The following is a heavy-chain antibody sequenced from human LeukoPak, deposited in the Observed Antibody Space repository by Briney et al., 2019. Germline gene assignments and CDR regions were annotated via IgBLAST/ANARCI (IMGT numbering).Heavy chain of an antibody. CDR2: ISSSSSYI. V-gene: IGHV3-21*01. J-gene: IGHJ2*01. CDR3: ARAAYSSTWYSRYFDL. CDR1: GFTFEDYG. Sequence: GGSLRLSCAASGFTFEDYGMSWVRQAPGKGLEWVASISSSSSYIYYADSVKGRFTISRDNAKNSLYLQMNSLRAEDTAVYYCARAAYSSTWYSRYFDLWGRGTLVTVSS. D-gene: IGHD6-13*01.